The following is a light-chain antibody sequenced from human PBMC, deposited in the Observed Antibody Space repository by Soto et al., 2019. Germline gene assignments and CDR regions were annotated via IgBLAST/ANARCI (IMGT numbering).Light chain of an antibody. CDR3: QQYGSSPYT. Sequence: EIVLTKSPGTLSLSPGEGATLSCRASQSVSSSYLAWYQQKPGQAPRLLIYGASSRATGIPDRFSGSGSGTDFTLTISRLEPEDCAVYYCQQYGSSPYTFGQGAKLEIK. CDR1: QSVSSSY. J-gene: IGKJ2*01. V-gene: IGKV3-20*01. CDR2: GAS.